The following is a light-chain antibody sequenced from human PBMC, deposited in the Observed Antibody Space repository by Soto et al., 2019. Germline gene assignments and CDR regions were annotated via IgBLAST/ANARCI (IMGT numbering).Light chain of an antibody. CDR2: AAS. J-gene: IGKJ1*01. CDR3: LQDYDYPRT. V-gene: IGKV1-6*01. CDR1: QGIRDE. Sequence: AIQMTQSPSSLSASVGDRVTITCRASQGIRDELGWYQQKAGKAPNLLISAASRLQSGVPSRFSGRGSGTDFTLTISSLQPEDFATHYCLQDYDYPRTFGQGTKVELK.